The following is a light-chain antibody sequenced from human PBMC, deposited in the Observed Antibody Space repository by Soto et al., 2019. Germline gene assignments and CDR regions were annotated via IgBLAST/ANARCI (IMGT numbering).Light chain of an antibody. Sequence: EIELTQSPATLSLSPGERATLSCRASQSVSNSYLAWYQQKPGQAPRLLIYGAYSRATGIPDRFSGSGSETDFTITISRLEPEDFAEYYWHHNGSSMYTFGHGTKLEIK. CDR2: GAY. CDR1: QSVSNSY. CDR3: HHNGSSMYT. J-gene: IGKJ2*01. V-gene: IGKV3-20*01.